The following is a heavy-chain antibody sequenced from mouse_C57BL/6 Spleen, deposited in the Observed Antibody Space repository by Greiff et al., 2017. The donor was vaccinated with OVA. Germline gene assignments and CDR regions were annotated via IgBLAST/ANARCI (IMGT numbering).Heavy chain of an antibody. D-gene: IGHD2-5*01. J-gene: IGHJ4*01. CDR3: ARQGSNYPMDY. CDR2: IDPSDSYT. CDR1: GYTFTSYW. V-gene: IGHV1-50*01. Sequence: QVQLQQPGAELVKPGASLKLSCKASGYTFTSYWMQWVKQRPGQGLEWIGEIDPSDSYTNYNQKFKGKATLTVDTSSSTAYMQLSSLTSEDSAVYYCARQGSNYPMDYWGQGTSVTVSS.